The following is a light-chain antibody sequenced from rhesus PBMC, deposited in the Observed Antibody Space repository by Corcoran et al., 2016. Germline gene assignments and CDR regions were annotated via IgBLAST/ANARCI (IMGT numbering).Light chain of an antibody. CDR2: AAS. V-gene: IGKV1-19*01. J-gene: IGKJ1*01. CDR1: QGISSW. Sequence: DIQMTQSPSSLSASVGDKVTITCHASQGISSWIACYQQKPGKAPKPLIYAASRLQSGGPSRVSGTGSGTDYTLTISSLQPEDFATYYCQQYDDLPWTFGQGTKVEIK. CDR3: QQYDDLPWT.